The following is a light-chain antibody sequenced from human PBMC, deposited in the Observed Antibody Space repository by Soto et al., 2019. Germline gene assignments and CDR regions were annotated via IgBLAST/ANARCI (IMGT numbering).Light chain of an antibody. CDR3: QQYDTSPPT. Sequence: EIVLTQSPGTLSASPGERVTPSCRASQSVSSSSLAWYQQKPGQAPRLLIYAASSRATGIPDRFSGSGSGTDFTLTISRLEPEDFAVYSCQQYDTSPPTFGQGTKVDIK. CDR1: QSVSSSS. CDR2: AAS. V-gene: IGKV3-20*01. J-gene: IGKJ1*01.